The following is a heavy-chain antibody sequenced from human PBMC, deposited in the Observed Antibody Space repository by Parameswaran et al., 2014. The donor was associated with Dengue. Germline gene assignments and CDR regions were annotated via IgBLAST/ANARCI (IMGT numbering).Heavy chain of an antibody. D-gene: IGHD1-26*01. Sequence: VRQAPGRDWEYASATNSNGDRAFYANSVKGRFTISRDNSKNILYLQMSSLGVEDTAVYYCVKDRGRGDLLPHYFDDWGQGTQVTVSS. J-gene: IGHJ4*02. CDR2: TNSNGDRA. V-gene: IGHV3-64D*06. CDR3: VKDRGRGDLLPHYFDD.